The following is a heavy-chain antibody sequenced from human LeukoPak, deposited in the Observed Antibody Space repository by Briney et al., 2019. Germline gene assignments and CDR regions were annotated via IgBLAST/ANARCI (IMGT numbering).Heavy chain of an antibody. V-gene: IGHV3-11*01. CDR3: SRRGWGSYSQDY. D-gene: IGHD3-10*01. J-gene: IGHJ4*02. CDR1: GFTFGDYF. CDR2: ISGTSQTI. Sequence: GGSLRLSCEGTGFTFGDYFMTWIRQAPGKGLGWLSYISGTSQTIYYADSVRGRFTVSRDNARQSLFLQMNSLRVDDTAVYYCSRRGWGSYSQDYWGQGTPVTVSA.